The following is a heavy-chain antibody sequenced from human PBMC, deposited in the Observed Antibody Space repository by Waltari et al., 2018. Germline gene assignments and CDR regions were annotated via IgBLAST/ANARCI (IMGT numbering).Heavy chain of an antibody. CDR1: EGTFSSYA. Sequence: QVQLVQSGAEVKKPGSSVKVSCKASEGTFSSYAISSVLQSPGQGLEWMGGIIPIFGTANYAQKFQGRGTITADESTSTAYMELSSLRSEDTAVYYCARGYDHIAAAGTGFDYWGQGTLVTVSS. D-gene: IGHD6-13*01. CDR2: IIPIFGTA. J-gene: IGHJ4*02. CDR3: ARGYDHIAAAGTGFDY. V-gene: IGHV1-69*01.